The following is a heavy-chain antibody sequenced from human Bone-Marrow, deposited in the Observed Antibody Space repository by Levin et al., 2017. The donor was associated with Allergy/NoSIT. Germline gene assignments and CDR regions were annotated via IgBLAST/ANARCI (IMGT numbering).Heavy chain of an antibody. Sequence: GASVKVSCKASGYTFTGYFMHWVRQAPGQGLEWMGWINPNSGGTNYAQRFQGRVTVTRDTSISTAYMEVSRLRSDDTALYYCARDLNRGSYFDCWGQGTLVTVSS. CDR1: GYTFTGYF. J-gene: IGHJ4*02. V-gene: IGHV1-2*02. CDR2: INPNSGGT. D-gene: IGHD3-10*01. CDR3: ARDLNRGSYFDC.